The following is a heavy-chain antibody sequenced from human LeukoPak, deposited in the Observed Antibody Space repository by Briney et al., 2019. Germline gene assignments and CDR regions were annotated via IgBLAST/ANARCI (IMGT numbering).Heavy chain of an antibody. D-gene: IGHD2-2*01. CDR1: GYTFTGYY. CDR3: ARENRVVVPAAILDY. V-gene: IGHV1-2*02. CDR2: INPNSGGT. J-gene: IGHJ4*02. Sequence: ASVTVSCKASGYTFTGYYMHWVRQAPGQGLEWMGWINPNSGGTNYAQKFQGRVTMTRDTSISTAYMELSRLRSDDTAVYYCARENRVVVPAAILDYWGQGTLVTVSS.